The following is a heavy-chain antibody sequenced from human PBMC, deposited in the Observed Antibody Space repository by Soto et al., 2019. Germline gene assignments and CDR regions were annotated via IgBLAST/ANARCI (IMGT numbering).Heavy chain of an antibody. Sequence: QVQLQESGPGLVKPSETLSLTCTVSGGSISGYYCSWIRQPPGKGLEWTGYIYYSGSTNYNPSLNSRVTISVDTSKNQFSLNLSSVTAADTDVYYCARHSGIRGSGSSKYYFDYWGQGTLVTVSP. CDR1: GGSISGYY. CDR3: ARHSGIRGSGSSKYYFDY. CDR2: IYYSGST. V-gene: IGHV4-59*08. J-gene: IGHJ4*02. D-gene: IGHD3-10*01.